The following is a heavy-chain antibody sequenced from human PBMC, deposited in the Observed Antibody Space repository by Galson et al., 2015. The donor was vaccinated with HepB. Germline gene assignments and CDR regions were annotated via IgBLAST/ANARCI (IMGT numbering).Heavy chain of an antibody. J-gene: IGHJ4*02. Sequence: SLRLSCAASGFTFSSYAMSWVRQAPGKGLEWVSAISGSGGSTYYADSVKGRFTISRDNSKNTLYLQMNSLRAEDTAVYYCAHLRLGYCSGGSCSSFDYWGQGTLVTVSS. V-gene: IGHV3-23*01. CDR2: ISGSGGST. CDR3: AHLRLGYCSGGSCSSFDY. CDR1: GFTFSSYA. D-gene: IGHD2-15*01.